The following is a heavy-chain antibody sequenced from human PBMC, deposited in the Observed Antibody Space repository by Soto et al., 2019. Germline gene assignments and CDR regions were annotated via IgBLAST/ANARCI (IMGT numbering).Heavy chain of an antibody. V-gene: IGHV4-39*01. D-gene: IGHD3-22*01. CDR1: GGSVNSSRYY. Sequence: QLQLQESGPGLVKPSETLSLTCTVSGGSVNSSRYYWGWIRQPPGKGPEWIGTIYYTGTTYYNPSLKSRVTISVDTFKNQFSLNLSSVTAADTAVYSCARVYYDSRGFVPWGQGTLVVVSS. CDR2: IYYTGTT. CDR3: ARVYYDSRGFVP. J-gene: IGHJ4*02.